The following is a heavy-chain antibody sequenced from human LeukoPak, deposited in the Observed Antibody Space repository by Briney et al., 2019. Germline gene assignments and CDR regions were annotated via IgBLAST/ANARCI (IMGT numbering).Heavy chain of an antibody. CDR2: INAGNGNT. CDR3: ARDPIGSRWPYYFDY. CDR1: GYTFTTYA. V-gene: IGHV1-3*01. Sequence: ASVKVSCTASGYTFTTYAMHWVRQAPGQRLEWMGWINAGNGNTKYSQKFQARVTITRDTSASTAYMELSSLRSEDTAVYYCARDPIGSRWPYYFDYWGQGTLVTVSS. D-gene: IGHD6-13*01. J-gene: IGHJ4*02.